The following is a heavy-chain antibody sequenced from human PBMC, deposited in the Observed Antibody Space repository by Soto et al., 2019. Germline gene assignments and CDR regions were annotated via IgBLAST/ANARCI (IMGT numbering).Heavy chain of an antibody. V-gene: IGHV4-31*03. CDR2: IYYSGST. CDR3: ASGGAYCSGGSCYSGIDY. J-gene: IGHJ4*02. CDR1: GGSISSGGYY. D-gene: IGHD2-15*01. Sequence: QVQLQESGPGLVKPSQTLSLTCTVSGGSISSGGYYWRWIRQHPGKGLEWIGYIYYSGSTYYNPSLKSRGTISGDTSKNQCSRRLGSVTAADMAVYYFASGGAYCSGGSCYSGIDYCGQGTLVTVSS.